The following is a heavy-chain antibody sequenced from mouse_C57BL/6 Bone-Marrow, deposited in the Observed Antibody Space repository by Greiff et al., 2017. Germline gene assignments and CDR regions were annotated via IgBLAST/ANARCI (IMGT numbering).Heavy chain of an antibody. V-gene: IGHV1-81*01. CDR2: IYPRSGNT. J-gene: IGHJ1*03. D-gene: IGHD1-1*01. Sequence: VQRVESGAELARPGASVKLSCKASGYTFTSYGISWVKQRTGQGLEWIGGIYPRSGNTYYNEKFKGKDTLTADKSSSTAYMELRSLTSDDSSVYFCARPVVTWYWSFDVWGTGTTVTVSS. CDR1: GYTFTSYG. CDR3: ARPVVTWYWSFDV.